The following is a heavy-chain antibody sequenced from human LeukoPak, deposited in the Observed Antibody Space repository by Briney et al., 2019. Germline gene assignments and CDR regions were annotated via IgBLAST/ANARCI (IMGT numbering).Heavy chain of an antibody. CDR1: GGSISSYY. CDR2: IYYSGST. V-gene: IGHV4-30-4*08. D-gene: IGHD3-10*01. CDR3: ARAEPQGYGSGSYPFDY. Sequence: PSETLSLTCTVSGGSISSYYWSWIRQPPGKGLEWIGYIYYSGSTYYNPSLKSRVTISVDTSKNQFSLKLSSVTAADTAVYYCARAEPQGYGSGSYPFDYWGQGTLVTVSS. J-gene: IGHJ4*02.